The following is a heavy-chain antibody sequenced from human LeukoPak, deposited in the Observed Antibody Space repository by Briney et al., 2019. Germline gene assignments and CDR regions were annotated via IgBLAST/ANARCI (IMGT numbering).Heavy chain of an antibody. V-gene: IGHV4-38-2*02. J-gene: IGHJ4*02. D-gene: IGHD3-22*01. CDR2: IHHSGST. CDR3: ARDRDYYESSGYQRGGYFDY. CDR1: GGSISSYY. Sequence: PSETLSLTCTASGGSISSYYWGWIRQPPGKGLEWIGSIHHSGSTYYNPSLNSRVTISVDTSKNQVSLKLTSVTAADTAVFYCARDRDYYESSGYQRGGYFDYWGQGTLVTVSS.